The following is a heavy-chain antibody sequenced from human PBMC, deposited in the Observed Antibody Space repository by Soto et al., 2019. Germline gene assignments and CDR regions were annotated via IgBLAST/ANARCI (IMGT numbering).Heavy chain of an antibody. Sequence: ASVKVSCKASGYTFTSYGISWVRQAPGQGLEWMGWISAYNGNTNYAQKLQGRVTMTTDTSTSTAYMELRSLRSDDTAVYYCARDFLKFGPHAFDIWGQGTMVTVSS. D-gene: IGHD3-10*01. V-gene: IGHV1-18*01. CDR1: GYTFTSYG. J-gene: IGHJ3*02. CDR2: ISAYNGNT. CDR3: ARDFLKFGPHAFDI.